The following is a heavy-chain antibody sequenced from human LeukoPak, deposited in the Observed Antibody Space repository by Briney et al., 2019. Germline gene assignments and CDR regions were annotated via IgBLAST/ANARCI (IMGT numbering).Heavy chain of an antibody. Sequence: GGSLRLSCAASGNYWMHWVRQAPGKGLVWVSHINSDGSWTSYADSVKGQFTISKDNAKNTVYLQMNNLRAEDTAVYYCVSFYETYWGRGTLVTVSS. D-gene: IGHD2/OR15-2a*01. CDR2: INSDGSWT. CDR3: VSFYETY. CDR1: GNYW. V-gene: IGHV3-74*01. J-gene: IGHJ4*02.